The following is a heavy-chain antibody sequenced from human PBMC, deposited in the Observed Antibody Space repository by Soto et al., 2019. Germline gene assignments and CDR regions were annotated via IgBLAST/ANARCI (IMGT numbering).Heavy chain of an antibody. CDR2: IYYSGST. V-gene: IGHV4-59*01. CDR1: AGSISSYY. J-gene: IGHJ4*02. CDR3: ARDMGDLHAFDY. Sequence: SETLSLTCTVSAGSISSYYWSWIRQPPGKGLEWIGYIYYSGSTNYNPSLKSRGTISVDTSKNQFSLKLSSVTAADTSVYYCARDMGDLHAFDYWGQGTLVTVSS. D-gene: IGHD3-16*01.